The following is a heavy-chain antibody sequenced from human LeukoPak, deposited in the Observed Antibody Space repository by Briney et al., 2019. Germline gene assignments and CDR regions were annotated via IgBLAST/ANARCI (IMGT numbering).Heavy chain of an antibody. V-gene: IGHV3-23*01. Sequence: PGGSLRLSCAASGFNFRSYVMTWVRQAPGKGLEWVASIIGSYGSTSYAEAVKGRFTISRDNFKNVLYLQMNSLRVDDTAVYYCAKEKPRIAAGADFWGQGTLVTVSS. CDR2: IIGSYGST. CDR3: AKEKPRIAAGADF. J-gene: IGHJ4*02. CDR1: GFNFRSYV. D-gene: IGHD6-6*01.